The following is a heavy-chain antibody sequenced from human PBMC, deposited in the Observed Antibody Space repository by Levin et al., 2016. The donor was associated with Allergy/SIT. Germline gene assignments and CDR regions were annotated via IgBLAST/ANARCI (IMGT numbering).Heavy chain of an antibody. CDR2: ISSSGSSI. Sequence: WIRQPPGKGLEWFSYISSSGSSIYYADSVKGRFTISRDNAKNSLYLQMNSLRAEDTAVYYCARAYSGNFWYWFDPWGQGTLVTVSS. J-gene: IGHJ5*02. V-gene: IGHV3-11*01. CDR3: ARAYSGNFWYWFDP. D-gene: IGHD1-26*01.